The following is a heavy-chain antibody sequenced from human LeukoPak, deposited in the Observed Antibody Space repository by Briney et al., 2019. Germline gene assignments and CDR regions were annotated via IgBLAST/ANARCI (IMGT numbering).Heavy chain of an antibody. CDR2: VNGSGGST. CDR3: AKERFLAVAATFDC. V-gene: IGHV3-23*01. Sequence: GGSLRLSCAASGFTFSSYAMSWVRQAPGKGLEWVSAVNGSGGSTYYADSVKGQFTISRDNAKNTLFLQMNSRRAEDTAVYYCAKERFLAVAATFDCWGQGTLVTVSS. J-gene: IGHJ4*02. D-gene: IGHD6-19*01. CDR1: GFTFSSYA.